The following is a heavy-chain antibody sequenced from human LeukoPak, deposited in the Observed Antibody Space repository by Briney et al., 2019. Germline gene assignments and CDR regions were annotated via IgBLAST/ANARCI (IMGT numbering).Heavy chain of an antibody. V-gene: IGHV3-23*01. D-gene: IGHD5-18*01. J-gene: IGHJ4*02. CDR3: AKYTYGYGYYFDY. CDR2: ISSTGGST. Sequence: GGSLRLCCAASGFTFSTYGMSWVRQAPGKGLEWVSGISSTGGSTYYADSVKGRFTISRDNSKNTLYLQMNSLRAEDTAVYYCAKYTYGYGYYFDYWGQGTLVTVSS. CDR1: GFTFSTYG.